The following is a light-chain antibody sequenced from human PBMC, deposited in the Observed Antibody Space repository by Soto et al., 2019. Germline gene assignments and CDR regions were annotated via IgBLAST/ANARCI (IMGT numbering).Light chain of an antibody. CDR2: VNSDGSL. J-gene: IGLJ2*01. Sequence: QPVLTQSPSASASLGASVKLTCTLSSGHSNYAVAWHQQEPEKGPRYLMKVNSDGSLSKGDGIPSRFSGSSSGAERYLTISSLQSEDEADYYCQTWGTGIVFGGGTKVTVL. CDR3: QTWGTGIV. V-gene: IGLV4-69*01. CDR1: SGHSNYA.